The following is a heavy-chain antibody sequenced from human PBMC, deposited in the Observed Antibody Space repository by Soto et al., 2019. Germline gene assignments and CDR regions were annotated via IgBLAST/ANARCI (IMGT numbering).Heavy chain of an antibody. CDR2: ISSSSSYI. V-gene: IGHV3-21*01. D-gene: IGHD2-15*01. CDR1: GFTFSSYT. J-gene: IGHJ4*02. Sequence: EVQLVESGGGLVKPGGSRRLSCAASGFTFSSYTMTWVRQAPGKGLAWVSSISSSSSYIYYADSVKGRFTITRDNSKNSLYLQMNSLRAEDTAVYYCAREAANTVDYWGQGTLVTVSS. CDR3: AREAANTVDY.